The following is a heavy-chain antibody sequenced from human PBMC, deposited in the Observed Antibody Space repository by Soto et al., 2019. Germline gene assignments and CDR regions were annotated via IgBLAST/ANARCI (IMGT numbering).Heavy chain of an antibody. CDR1: GYRFNSCA. CDR2: INAGNGNT. J-gene: IGHJ4*02. CDR3: ARDLQADY. Sequence: ASVKVSCKACGYRFNSCALFWVRQAPGQRLEWMGWINAGNGNTKYSQKFQGRVTITRDTSASTAYMELSSLRSEDTAVYYCARDLQADYWGQGTLVTVSS. V-gene: IGHV1-3*01.